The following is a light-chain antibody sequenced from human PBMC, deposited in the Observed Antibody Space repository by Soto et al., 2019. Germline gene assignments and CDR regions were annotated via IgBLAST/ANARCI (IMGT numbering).Light chain of an antibody. CDR2: VNS. V-gene: IGLV1-40*01. Sequence: QSVLTQPPSVSGAPGQRVTISCNGSSSNIGAGYDVYWYQQLPGTAPKLLIYVNSNRPSGVPDRFSGSKSGTSASLAITGLQAEDEADYHCQSYDSSLSGVVFGGGTKLTVL. CDR1: SSNIGAGYD. J-gene: IGLJ2*01. CDR3: QSYDSSLSGVV.